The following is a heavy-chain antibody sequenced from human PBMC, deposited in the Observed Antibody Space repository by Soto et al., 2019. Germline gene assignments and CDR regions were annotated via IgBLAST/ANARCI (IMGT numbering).Heavy chain of an antibody. CDR3: ATAEVDY. J-gene: IGHJ4*02. Sequence: GGSLSLSCAGSGFTLSDHYIDWVRQAPGKGLEWVGRSRDKAQGYSTAYAASVKGRFTTSRDNAKNTLYLQMNSLRAEDTAVYYCATAEVDYWGPGTLVTVSS. CDR2: SRDKAQGYST. V-gene: IGHV3-72*01. CDR1: GFTLSDHY.